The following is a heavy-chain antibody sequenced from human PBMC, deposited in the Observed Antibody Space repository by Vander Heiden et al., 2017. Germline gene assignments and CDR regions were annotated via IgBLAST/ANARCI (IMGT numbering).Heavy chain of an antibody. D-gene: IGHD3-3*01. V-gene: IGHV3-33*01. CDR1: GFTFSSYG. J-gene: IGHJ3*02. CDR2: IWYDGSNK. CDR3: ARETYYDFWSGYYRAFDI. Sequence: QVQLVESGGGVVQPGRSLRLSCAASGFTFSSYGMHWVRQGAGKGLEWVAVIWYDGSNKYYADSVKGRFTISRDNSKNTLYLQMNSLRAEDTAVYYCARETYYDFWSGYYRAFDIWGQGTMVTVSS.